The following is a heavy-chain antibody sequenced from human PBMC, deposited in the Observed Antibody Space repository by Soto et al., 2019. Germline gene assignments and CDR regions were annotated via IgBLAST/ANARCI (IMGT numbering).Heavy chain of an antibody. CDR2: ISSSSSYT. Sequence: PGGSLRLSCAASGFTFSDYYMSWIRQATGKGLEWVSYISSSSSYTNYADSVKGRFTISRDNAKNSLYLQMNSLRAEDTAVYYWARDLGYYDSSGRRSAFDIWGQGTMVTVSS. CDR3: ARDLGYYDSSGRRSAFDI. V-gene: IGHV3-11*05. J-gene: IGHJ3*02. CDR1: GFTFSDYY. D-gene: IGHD3-22*01.